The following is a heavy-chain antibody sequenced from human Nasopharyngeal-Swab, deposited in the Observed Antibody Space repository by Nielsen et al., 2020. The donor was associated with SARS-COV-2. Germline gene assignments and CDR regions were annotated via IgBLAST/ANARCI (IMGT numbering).Heavy chain of an antibody. CDR3: ARRGDSSGWYDYYYGMDV. CDR1: GFTFSSYSMN. J-gene: IGHJ6*02. V-gene: IGHV4-39*01. CDR2: IYYSGST. D-gene: IGHD6-19*01. Sequence: ESLKISCAASGFTFSSYSMNWVRQPPGKGLEWIGSIYYSGSTYYNPSLKSRVTISVDTSKNQFSLKLSSVTAADTAVYYCARRGDSSGWYDYYYGMDVWGQGTTVTVSS.